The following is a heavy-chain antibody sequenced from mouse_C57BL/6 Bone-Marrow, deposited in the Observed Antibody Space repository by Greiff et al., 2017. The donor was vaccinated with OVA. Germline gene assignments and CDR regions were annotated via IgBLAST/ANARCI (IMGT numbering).Heavy chain of an antibody. CDR2: LSSGSSTI. J-gene: IGHJ4*01. V-gene: IGHV5-17*01. CDR3: AREGSNWVYAMDY. D-gene: IGHD4-1*01. Sequence: DVKLVESGGGLVKPGGSLKLSCAASGFTFSDYGMHWVRQAPEKGLEWVAYLSSGSSTIYYADTVKGRFTLSRDNAKNTLFLQMTSLRSEDTAMYYCAREGSNWVYAMDYWGQGTSVTVSS. CDR1: GFTFSDYG.